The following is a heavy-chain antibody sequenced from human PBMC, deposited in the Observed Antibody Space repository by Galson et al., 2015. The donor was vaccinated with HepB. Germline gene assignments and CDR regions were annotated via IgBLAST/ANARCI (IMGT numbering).Heavy chain of an antibody. J-gene: IGHJ4*02. D-gene: IGHD3-3*01. CDR1: GFTFSSYA. Sequence: SLRLSCAASGFTFSSYAMSWVRQAPGKGLEWVSAISGSGGSTYYADSVKGRFTISRDNSKNTLYLQMNSLRAEDTAVYYCAKGLSYDFWSGYGLWGQGTLVTVSS. V-gene: IGHV3-23*01. CDR2: ISGSGGST. CDR3: AKGLSYDFWSGYGL.